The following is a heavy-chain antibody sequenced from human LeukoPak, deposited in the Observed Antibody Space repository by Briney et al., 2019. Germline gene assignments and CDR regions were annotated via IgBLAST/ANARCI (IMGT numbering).Heavy chain of an antibody. CDR1: GSTFSSYW. CDR3: AREGDYVWGSYRFYYFDY. D-gene: IGHD3-16*02. V-gene: IGHV3-7*01. Sequence: GGSLRLCCAASGSTFSSYWMSWVRQAPGRGLEWVANIKQDGSEKYYVDSVKGRFTISRDNAKNSLYLQMNSLRAEYTAVYYCAREGDYVWGSYRFYYFDYWGQGTLVTVSS. CDR2: IKQDGSEK. J-gene: IGHJ4*02.